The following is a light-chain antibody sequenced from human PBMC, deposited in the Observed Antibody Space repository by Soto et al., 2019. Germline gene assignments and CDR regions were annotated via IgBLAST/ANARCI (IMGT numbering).Light chain of an antibody. V-gene: IGKV3-11*01. J-gene: IGKJ1*01. CDR1: QSVSNF. CDR3: QQRSNFLWT. CDR2: DTS. Sequence: EIVLTQSPATLSLSPGERATLSCRASQSVSNFLSGYQHKPGQAPRLLMYDTSNRAAGVPARFSGSGSGTEVTLTISSLEADDFAVYFCQQRSNFLWTFGQGTKVEV.